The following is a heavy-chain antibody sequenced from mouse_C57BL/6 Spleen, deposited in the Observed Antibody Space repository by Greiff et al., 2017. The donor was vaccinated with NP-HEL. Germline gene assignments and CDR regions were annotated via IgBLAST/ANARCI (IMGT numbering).Heavy chain of an antibody. D-gene: IGHD2-2*01. CDR3: ARGDMVTPFAY. Sequence: QVQLKQPGAELVRPGTSVKLSCKASGYTFTSYWMHWVKQRPGQGLEWIGVIDPSDSYTNYNQKFKGKATLTVDTSSSTAYMQLSSLTSEDSAVYYCARGDMVTPFAYWGQGTLVTVSA. V-gene: IGHV1-59*01. CDR2: IDPSDSYT. CDR1: GYTFTSYW. J-gene: IGHJ3*01.